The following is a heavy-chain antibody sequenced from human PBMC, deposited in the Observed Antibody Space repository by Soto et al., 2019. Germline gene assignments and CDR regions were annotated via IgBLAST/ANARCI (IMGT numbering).Heavy chain of an antibody. CDR2: IYYSGST. V-gene: IGHV4-59*08. CDR1: GGSISRYY. Sequence: SETLSLTCTVSGGSISRYYWNWIRQPPGKGLECIGYIYYSGSTNYNPSLKSRVTISVDTSKNQFSLKLSSVTASDTAVYYCARTYYDFWSGYWRWFDPWGQGTLVTVSS. J-gene: IGHJ5*02. CDR3: ARTYYDFWSGYWRWFDP. D-gene: IGHD3-3*01.